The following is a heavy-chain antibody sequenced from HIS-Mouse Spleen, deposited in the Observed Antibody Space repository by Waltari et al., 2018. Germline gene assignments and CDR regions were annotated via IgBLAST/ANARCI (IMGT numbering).Heavy chain of an antibody. CDR2: IDWDDDK. J-gene: IGHJ4*02. CDR3: ARIAEGYTSGWYAFDY. D-gene: IGHD6-19*01. V-gene: IGHV2-70*15. Sequence: QVTLRESGPALVKPTQTLTLTCTFSGFSLSTRGICVSWISQPPGKAREWRARIDWDDDKYYSTSLKTRLTISRDTSKNQVVLTMTNMDPLDTATYYCARIAEGYTSGWYAFDYWGQGTLVTVSS. CDR1: GFSLSTRGIC.